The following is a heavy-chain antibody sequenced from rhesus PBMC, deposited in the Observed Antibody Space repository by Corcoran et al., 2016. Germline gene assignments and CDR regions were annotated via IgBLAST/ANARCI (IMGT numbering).Heavy chain of an antibody. CDR2: NNTDTGNT. J-gene: IGHJ4*01. Sequence: QVQLVQSGAEVKQPGASVKVSCKASGYTFTTYALHSVRPAHGQGLEWMGGNNTDTGNTKYAQGFKERLTFSLDTSITTAYLQSSSLKAEDTAVYYCARSHFAPGFDYWGQGVLVTVSS. CDR1: GYTFTTYA. CDR3: ARSHFAPGFDY. D-gene: IGHD3S6*01. V-gene: IGHV7-114*01.